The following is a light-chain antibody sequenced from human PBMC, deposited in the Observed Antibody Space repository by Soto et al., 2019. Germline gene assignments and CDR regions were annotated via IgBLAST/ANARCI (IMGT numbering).Light chain of an antibody. CDR2: GAS. CDR3: QHYGRSPIT. V-gene: IGKV3-20*01. J-gene: IGKJ5*01. CDR1: QSVNSR. Sequence: EIVLTQSPGTLSLSPGARATLSCRASQSVNSRLAWYQHKPGQAPRLLISGASSRATGIPDRFSGSGSATDFTLNISRLEPEDFALYYCQHYGRSPITFGQGTRLEIK.